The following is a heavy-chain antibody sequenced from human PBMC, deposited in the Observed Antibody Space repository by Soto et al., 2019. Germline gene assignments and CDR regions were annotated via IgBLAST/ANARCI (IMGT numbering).Heavy chain of an antibody. CDR2: IVVGSGNT. CDR3: AAAGDLLRSYYYYGMDV. CDR1: GFTFTSSA. V-gene: IGHV1-58*01. Sequence: SVKVSCKASGFTFTSSAVQWVRQARGQRLEWIGWIVVGSGNTNYAQKFQERVTITRDTSTSTAYMELSSLRSEDTAVYYCAAAGDLLRSYYYYGMDVCGQGTTVIVSS. J-gene: IGHJ6*02. D-gene: IGHD1-26*01.